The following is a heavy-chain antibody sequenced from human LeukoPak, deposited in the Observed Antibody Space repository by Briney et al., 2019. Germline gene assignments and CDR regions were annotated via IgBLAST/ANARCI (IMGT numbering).Heavy chain of an antibody. CDR2: ISGSGGST. D-gene: IGHD6-19*01. Sequence: PGGSLRLSCAAPGVTLSRYVMSWVCQAPGKGLEWVSSISGSGGSTYYADSVKGRFTFSRDSSKNTLYLQMNSLRAEDTAVYYCAKAAYSSGPIGFDCWGQGALVTVSS. CDR3: AKAAYSSGPIGFDC. J-gene: IGHJ4*02. CDR1: GVTLSRYV. V-gene: IGHV3-23*01.